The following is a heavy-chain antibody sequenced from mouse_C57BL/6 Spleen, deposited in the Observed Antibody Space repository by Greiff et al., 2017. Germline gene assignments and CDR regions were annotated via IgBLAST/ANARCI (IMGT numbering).Heavy chain of an antibody. D-gene: IGHD4-1*01. V-gene: IGHV7-3*01. CDR1: GFTFTDYY. CDR3: ARSAPGAWFAY. CDR2: IRNKANGYTT. Sequence: EVQGVESGGGLVQPGGSLSLSCAASGFTFTDYYMSWVRQPPGKALEWLGFIRNKANGYTTEYSASVKGRFTISRDNSQSSLYLQMNALRAEDSATYYCARSAPGAWFAYWGQGTLVTVSA. J-gene: IGHJ3*01.